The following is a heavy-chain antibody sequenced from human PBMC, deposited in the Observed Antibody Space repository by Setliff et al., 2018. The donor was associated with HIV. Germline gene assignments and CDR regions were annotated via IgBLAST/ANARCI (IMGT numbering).Heavy chain of an antibody. J-gene: IGHJ4*02. V-gene: IGHV4-38-2*01. CDR2: IYHSGST. Sequence: SETLSLTCDVSGYSISSGFWWGWIRQPPGKGLEWIGSIYHSGSTYYNPSLKSRVTISVDTSKNQFSLKLSSVTAADTAVYYCAQLGMVDDFDYWGQGTLVTVSS. CDR3: AQLGMVDDFDY. D-gene: IGHD1-1*01. CDR1: GYSISSGFW.